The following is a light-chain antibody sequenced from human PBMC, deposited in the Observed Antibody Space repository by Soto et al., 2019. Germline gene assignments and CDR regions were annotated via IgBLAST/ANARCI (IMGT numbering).Light chain of an antibody. CDR3: LQRRSWPLT. CDR2: DTS. J-gene: IGKJ4*01. Sequence: EIVLTQSPATLSLSPGERATLSCRASQSVSSYLAWYQQRPGQAPRLLIYDTSNRATGIPARFSGSGSGTDFTLTISSLEPEDFAVYYCLQRRSWPLTVGGGTKVEIK. V-gene: IGKV3-11*01. CDR1: QSVSSY.